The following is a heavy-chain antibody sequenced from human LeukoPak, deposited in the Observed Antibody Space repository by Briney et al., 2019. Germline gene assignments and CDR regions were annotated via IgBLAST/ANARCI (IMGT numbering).Heavy chain of an antibody. CDR2: INPNSGGT. V-gene: IGHV1-2*02. Sequence: GASVKVSCKASGYTFTSYAMNWVRQAPGQGLEWMGWINPNSGGTNYAQKFQGRVTMTRDTSISTAYMELSRLRSDDTAVYYCARDRARCSGGSCYLGARDAFDIWGQGTMVTVSS. CDR1: GYTFTSYA. J-gene: IGHJ3*02. CDR3: ARDRARCSGGSCYLGARDAFDI. D-gene: IGHD2-15*01.